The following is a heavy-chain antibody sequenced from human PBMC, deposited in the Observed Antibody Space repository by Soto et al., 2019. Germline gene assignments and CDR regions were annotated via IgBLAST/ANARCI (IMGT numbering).Heavy chain of an antibody. CDR1: GFTFSSYG. D-gene: IGHD6-13*01. V-gene: IGHV3-30*03. CDR2: ISYDGSNK. Sequence: GGSLRLSCAASGFTFSSYGMHWVRQAPGKGLEWVAVISYDGSNKYYADSVKGRFTISRDNSKNTLYLQMNSLRAEDTAVYYCAALAVAGTGDAFDIWGQGTMVTVSS. CDR3: AALAVAGTGDAFDI. J-gene: IGHJ3*02.